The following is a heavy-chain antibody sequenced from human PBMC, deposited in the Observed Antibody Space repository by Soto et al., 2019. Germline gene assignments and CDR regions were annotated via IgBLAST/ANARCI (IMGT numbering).Heavy chain of an antibody. V-gene: IGHV3-23*01. CDR3: AKDGPTYYDFWSGYPVYHYYYYYMDV. Sequence: EVQLLESGGGLVQPGGSLRLSCAASGFTFSSYAMSWVRQAPGKGLEWVSAISGSGGSTYYADSVKGRFTISRDNSKNTLYLQMNSLRAEDTAVYYCAKDGPTYYDFWSGYPVYHYYYYYMDVWGKGTTVTVSS. CDR1: GFTFSSYA. J-gene: IGHJ6*03. CDR2: ISGSGGST. D-gene: IGHD3-3*01.